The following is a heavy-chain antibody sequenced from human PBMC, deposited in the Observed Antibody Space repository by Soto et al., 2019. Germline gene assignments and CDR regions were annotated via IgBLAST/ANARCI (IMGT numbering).Heavy chain of an antibody. CDR1: GYTFTSYG. D-gene: IGHD3-22*01. Sequence: GASVKVSCKASGYTFTSYGISWVRQAPGQGLEWMGWISAYNGNKNYAQKLQGRVTMITDTSTSTAYMELRSMRSDDTAAYYCARDINDISGYYWWRVWYYYYCGMDVWGQGTTVTVS. V-gene: IGHV1-18*01. J-gene: IGHJ6*02. CDR3: ARDINDISGYYWWRVWYYYYCGMDV. CDR2: ISAYNGNK.